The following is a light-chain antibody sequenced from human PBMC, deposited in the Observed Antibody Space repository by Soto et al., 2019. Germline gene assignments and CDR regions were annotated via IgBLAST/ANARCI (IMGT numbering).Light chain of an antibody. Sequence: QSVLTQPPSVSGAPGQTVTISCPGSSSNIGAGYHVHWYMQLPGKAPKLLIFGNTNRPSGVPDRFSGSRSGSSASLAISGLQAEDVADYYCQTYDKSLGGWVFGGGTKVTVL. CDR1: SSNIGAGYH. CDR3: QTYDKSLGGWV. J-gene: IGLJ3*02. V-gene: IGLV1-40*01. CDR2: GNT.